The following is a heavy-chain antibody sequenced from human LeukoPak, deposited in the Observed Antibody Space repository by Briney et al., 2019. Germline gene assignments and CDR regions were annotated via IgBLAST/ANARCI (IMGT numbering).Heavy chain of an antibody. V-gene: IGHV5-51*01. CDR1: GYSFTSYW. D-gene: IGHD6-19*01. CDR2: IYPGDSDT. CDR3: ATPPSYSSGSSDAFDI. Sequence: GESLKISCKGSGYSFTSYWIGWVRQMPGKGLEWMGIIYPGDSDTRYSPSFQGQVTISADKSISTAYLQWSSLKASDTAMYYCATPPSYSSGSSDAFDIRGQGTMVTVSS. J-gene: IGHJ3*02.